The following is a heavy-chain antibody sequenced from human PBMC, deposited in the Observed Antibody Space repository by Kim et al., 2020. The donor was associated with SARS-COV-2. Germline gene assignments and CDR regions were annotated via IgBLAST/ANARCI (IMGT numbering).Heavy chain of an antibody. CDR2: IYYSGST. CDR1: GGSVSSGSYY. CDR3: ARVSPHGVWSKYYYYY. Sequence: SETLSLTCTVSGGSVSSGSYYWSWIRQPPGKGLEWIGYIYYSGSTNYNPSLKSRVTISVDTSKNQFSLKLSSVTAADTAVYYFARVSPHGVWSKYYYYY. D-gene: IGHD3-16*01. J-gene: IGHJ6*01. V-gene: IGHV4-61*01.